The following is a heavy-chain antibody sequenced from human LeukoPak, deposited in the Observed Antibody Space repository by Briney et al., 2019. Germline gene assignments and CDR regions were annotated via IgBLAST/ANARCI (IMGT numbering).Heavy chain of an antibody. CDR2: ISSSSSYI. D-gene: IGHD3-10*02. CDR1: GFTFSSYS. V-gene: IGHV3-21*01. Sequence: GGSLRLSCAASGFTFSSYSMNWVRQAPGKGLEWVSSISSSSSYIYYADSVKGRFTISRDNAKNSLYLQMNSLRAEDTAVYYCARGDYVMTAFGGMYFDYWGQGTLVTVPS. CDR3: ARGDYVMTAFGGMYFDY. J-gene: IGHJ4*02.